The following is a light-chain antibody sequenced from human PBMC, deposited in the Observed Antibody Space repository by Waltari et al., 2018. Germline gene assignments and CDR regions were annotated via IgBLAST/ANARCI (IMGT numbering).Light chain of an antibody. CDR3: QHHTNWLWT. J-gene: IGKJ1*01. CDR1: QNVTSN. V-gene: IGKV3-15*01. Sequence: EREVTQYHATLSLSPGERATLSCRASQNVTSNLAWYQQKPGQAPRLLMYGASTRAADIPARFSGGGSGTDFTLTISSLQSEDFAVYYCQHHTNWLWTFGQGTRVEI. CDR2: GAS.